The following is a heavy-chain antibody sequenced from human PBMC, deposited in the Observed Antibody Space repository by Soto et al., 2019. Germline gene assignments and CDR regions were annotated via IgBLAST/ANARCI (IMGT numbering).Heavy chain of an antibody. V-gene: IGHV3-21*01. CDR3: AKVPDYGGNLAFAFDI. D-gene: IGHD4-17*01. J-gene: IGHJ3*02. CDR2: ISSSSSYI. Sequence: GGSLRLSCAASGFTFSSYSMNWVRQAPGKGLEWVSSISSSSSYIYYADSVKGRFTISRDNAKDSLYLQMNSLRAEDTAVYYCAKVPDYGGNLAFAFDICGQGSMVTVSS. CDR1: GFTFSSYS.